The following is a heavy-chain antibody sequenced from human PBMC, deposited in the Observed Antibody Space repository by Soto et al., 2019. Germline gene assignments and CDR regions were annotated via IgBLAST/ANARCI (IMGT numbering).Heavy chain of an antibody. J-gene: IGHJ4*01. CDR2: ISPSISFV. Sequence: PWGSLRLSCVASGFSFSSYGMTWVRQAPGKALEWVSSISPSISFVNYADSVQGRFTISRDTAKKSLFLQMSSLRAEDTAVYYCAREVPDPTTGVTWSERWGQGTLVIVSA. CDR3: AREVPDPTTGVTWSER. D-gene: IGHD4-17*01. V-gene: IGHV3-21*01. CDR1: GFSFSSYG.